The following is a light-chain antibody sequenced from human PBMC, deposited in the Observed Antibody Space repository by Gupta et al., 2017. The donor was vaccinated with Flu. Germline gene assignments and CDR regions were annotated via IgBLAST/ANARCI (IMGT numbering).Light chain of an antibody. J-gene: IGLJ3*02. V-gene: IGLV1-47*01. CDR1: RSNIGSNF. CDR2: GND. CDR3: AAWDDALNGFWV. Sequence: QSVLHQPPSASGTPRQRVTISCSGSRSNIGSNFVYWYQHFPGTAPHLLISGNDQRPSGASERFSGSKFGTSAALVISGLRTEDEADYICAAWDDALNGFWVFGGGTKLTV.